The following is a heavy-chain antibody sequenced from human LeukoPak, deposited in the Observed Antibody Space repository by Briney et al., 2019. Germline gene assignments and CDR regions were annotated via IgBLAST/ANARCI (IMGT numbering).Heavy chain of an antibody. CDR3: AREGTYYDILTGKSLNWFDP. CDR1: DGSISNYY. V-gene: IGHV4-4*07. CDR2: IYTSGST. J-gene: IGHJ5*02. D-gene: IGHD3-9*01. Sequence: SETLSLTCIVSDGSISNYYWSWIRQPAGKGLEWIGRIYTSGSTNYNPSLKSRVTMSLDTSKNQFSLKLSSVTAADTAVYYCAREGTYYDILTGKSLNWFDPWGQGTLVTVSS.